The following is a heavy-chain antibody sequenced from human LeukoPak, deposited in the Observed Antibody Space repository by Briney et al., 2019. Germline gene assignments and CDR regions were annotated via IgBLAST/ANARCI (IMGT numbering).Heavy chain of an antibody. V-gene: IGHV4-59*01. CDR2: IHHTGSF. CDR1: GASTSDYY. Sequence: SETLSLTCTIFGASTSDYYWSWVRQPPGKGLEWIGYIHHTGSFDYNPSLNSRATISLDTSKNQFSLKLTSVTAADTAVYYCTRGHWAFDCWGKGPLVTVSS. D-gene: IGHD3-16*01. J-gene: IGHJ4*02. CDR3: TRGHWAFDC.